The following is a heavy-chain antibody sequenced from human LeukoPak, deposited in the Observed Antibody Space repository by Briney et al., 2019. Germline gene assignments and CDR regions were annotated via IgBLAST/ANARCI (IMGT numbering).Heavy chain of an antibody. D-gene: IGHD3-3*01. CDR2: INPSGGST. CDR1: GYTFTSYY. V-gene: IGHV1-46*01. CDR3: ARGLRFLEWLWPGSAFEI. Sequence: ASVKVSCKASGYTFTSYYMHWVRQAPGQGLEWMGIINPSGGSTSYAQKFQGRVTMTRDTSTSTVYMELSSPRSEDTAVYYCARGLRFLEWLWPGSAFEIWGQGTMVTVSS. J-gene: IGHJ3*02.